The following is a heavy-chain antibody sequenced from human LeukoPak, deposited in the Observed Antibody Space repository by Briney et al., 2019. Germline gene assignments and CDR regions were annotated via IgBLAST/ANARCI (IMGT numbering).Heavy chain of an antibody. CDR1: GFTVSSNY. V-gene: IGHV3-66*01. D-gene: IGHD5-18*01. CDR2: IYSGGST. J-gene: IGHJ4*02. Sequence: GGSLRLSCVASGFTVSSNYMSWVRQAPGKGLEWVSVIYSGGSTYYADSVKGRFTISRDNSKNTLYLQMNSLRAEETAVYYCARGGFSYGFDYWGQGTLVTVSS. CDR3: ARGGFSYGFDY.